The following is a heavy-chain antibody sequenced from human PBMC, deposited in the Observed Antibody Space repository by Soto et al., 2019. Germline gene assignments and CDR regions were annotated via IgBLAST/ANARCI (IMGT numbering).Heavy chain of an antibody. J-gene: IGHJ6*02. CDR3: AKNPVAAAGESDYYYGMDV. V-gene: IGHV3-33*06. CDR1: GFTFSSYG. CDR2: IWYDGSNK. Sequence: GGSLRLSCAASGFTFSSYGMHWVRQAPGKGLEWVAVIWYDGSNKYYADSVKGRFTISRDNSKDTLYLQMNSLRAEDTAVYYCAKNPVAAAGESDYYYGMDVWGQGTTVTVSS. D-gene: IGHD6-13*01.